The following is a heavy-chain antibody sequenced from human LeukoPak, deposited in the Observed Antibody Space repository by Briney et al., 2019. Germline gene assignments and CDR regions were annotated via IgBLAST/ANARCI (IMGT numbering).Heavy chain of an antibody. CDR3: VRLRYQLLHYYYYYYMDV. J-gene: IGHJ6*03. Sequence: PSETLSLTCTVSGGSISSSSYYWGWIRQPPGKGLEWIGYIYYSGSTNYNPSLKSRVTISVDTSKNQFSLKLSSVTAADTAVYYCVRLRYQLLHYYYYYYMDVWGKGTTVTISS. CDR2: IYYSGST. CDR1: GGSISSSSYY. D-gene: IGHD2-2*01. V-gene: IGHV4-61*05.